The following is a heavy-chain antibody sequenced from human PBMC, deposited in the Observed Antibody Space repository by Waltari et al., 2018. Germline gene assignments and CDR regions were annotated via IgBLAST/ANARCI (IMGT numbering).Heavy chain of an antibody. J-gene: IGHJ3*02. Sequence: EVQLVESGGGLVQPGGSLRLSCAASGFTLSSYWMSWVRQAPGKGREWVANIMTDGSEEYYVDFVRGRFTISRDNAKNSLFLQMNSLRPEDTAVYYCARDQWFAFDIWGQGTMVTVSS. D-gene: IGHD3-22*01. CDR3: ARDQWFAFDI. CDR2: IMTDGSEE. CDR1: GFTLSSYW. V-gene: IGHV3-7*01.